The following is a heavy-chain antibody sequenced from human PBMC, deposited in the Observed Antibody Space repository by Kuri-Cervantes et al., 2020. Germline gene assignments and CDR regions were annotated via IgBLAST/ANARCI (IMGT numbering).Heavy chain of an antibody. Sequence: ETLSLTCTVSGGSISSYYWSWIRQPPGKGLEWVSGITGNGGTTYYADSVKSRLTISRDNSKNTLYLQMNSLRAEDTAVYYCASIAAAGYYFDYWGQGTLVTVSS. J-gene: IGHJ4*02. CDR3: ASIAAAGYYFDY. CDR2: ITGNGGTT. V-gene: IGHV3-23*01. D-gene: IGHD6-13*01. CDR1: GGSISSYY.